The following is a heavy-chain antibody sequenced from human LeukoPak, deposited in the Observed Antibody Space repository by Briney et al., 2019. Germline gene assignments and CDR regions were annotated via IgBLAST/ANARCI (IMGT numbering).Heavy chain of an antibody. CDR1: GGTFSSYA. CDR3: ARGPRVYCSGGSCYPGIHYFDY. J-gene: IGHJ4*02. D-gene: IGHD2-15*01. V-gene: IGHV1-69*13. CDR2: IIPIFGTA. Sequence: SVKVSCKASGGTFSSYAFSWVRQAPGQGLEWMGGIIPIFGTANYAQKFQGRVTITADESTSTAYMELSSLRSEDTAVYYCARGPRVYCSGGSCYPGIHYFDYWGQGTLVTVSS.